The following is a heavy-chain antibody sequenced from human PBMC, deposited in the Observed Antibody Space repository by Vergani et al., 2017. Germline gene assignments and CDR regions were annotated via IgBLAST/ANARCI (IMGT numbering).Heavy chain of an antibody. D-gene: IGHD3-22*01. CDR1: GYSFTSYW. CDR2: IYPGDSDT. J-gene: IGHJ4*02. Sequence: EVQLVQSGAEVKKPGESLKISCKGSGYSFTSYWIGWVRQMPGKGLEWMGIIYPGDSDTRYSPSFQGQVTISADKSISTAYLQWSSLKASDTAMYYCARSRDYYDSSGYYWXLGYWGQGTLVTVSS. CDR3: ARSRDYYDSSGYYWXLGY. V-gene: IGHV5-51*01.